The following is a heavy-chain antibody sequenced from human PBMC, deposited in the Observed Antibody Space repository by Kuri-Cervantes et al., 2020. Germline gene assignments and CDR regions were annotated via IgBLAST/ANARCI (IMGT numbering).Heavy chain of an antibody. Sequence: GESLKISCTVSGGSISSGGYYWSWVRQAPGKGLEWVSAISGGGDGTYYADSVKGRFTISRDNSKNTLSLQMNSLTAEDTAVYYCVRATTMIVDFDYWGQGTLVTVSS. CDR2: ISGGGDGT. D-gene: IGHD3-22*01. CDR1: GGSISSGGYY. V-gene: IGHV3-23*01. J-gene: IGHJ4*02. CDR3: VRATTMIVDFDY.